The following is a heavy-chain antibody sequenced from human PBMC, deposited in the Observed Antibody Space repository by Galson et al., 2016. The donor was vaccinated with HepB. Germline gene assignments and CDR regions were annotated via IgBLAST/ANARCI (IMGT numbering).Heavy chain of an antibody. J-gene: IGHJ4*02. V-gene: IGHV3-11*01. Sequence: LRLSCAASGFTFSDYYMNWIRQAPGKGLEWVSYISSSGYTVHYADSVKGRFTTSRDNTKNSLYLQMNSLRAEDTAIYYCARDMGAAGYSTTTSDYWGQGTLLTVAS. CDR1: GFTFSDYY. D-gene: IGHD6-13*01. CDR3: ARDMGAAGYSTTTSDY. CDR2: ISSSGYTV.